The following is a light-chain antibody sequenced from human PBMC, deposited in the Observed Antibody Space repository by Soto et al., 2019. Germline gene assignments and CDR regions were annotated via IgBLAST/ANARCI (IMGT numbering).Light chain of an antibody. CDR2: DAS. V-gene: IGKV3-11*01. CDR1: QSVSRY. CDR3: QQRSNWPPIT. J-gene: IGKJ5*01. Sequence: EIVLTQSPATLSLSLVERPNLSCRPSQSVSRYLAWYQQKPGQAPRLLIYDASNRATGIPARFSGSGSGTDFTLTISSLEPEDFAVYYCQQRSNWPPITFGQGTRLEI.